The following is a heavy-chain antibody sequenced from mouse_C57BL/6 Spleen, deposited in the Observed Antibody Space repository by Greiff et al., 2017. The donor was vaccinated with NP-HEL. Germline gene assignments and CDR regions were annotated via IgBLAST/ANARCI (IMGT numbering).Heavy chain of an antibody. CDR1: GYTFTSYW. CDR2: INPSNGGT. D-gene: IGHD2-4*01. V-gene: IGHV1-53*01. CDR3: ARRDYDEGYWYFDV. Sequence: VQLKQPGTELVKPGASVKLSCKASGYTFTSYWMHWVKQRPGQGLEWIGNINPSNGGTNYNEKFKSKATLTVDKSSSTAYMQLSSLTSEDSAVYYCARRDYDEGYWYFDVWGTGTTVTVSS. J-gene: IGHJ1*03.